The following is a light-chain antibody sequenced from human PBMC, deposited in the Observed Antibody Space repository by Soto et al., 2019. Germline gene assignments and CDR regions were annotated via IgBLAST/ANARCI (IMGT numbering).Light chain of an antibody. CDR3: QQRDNWPLT. J-gene: IGKJ4*01. Sequence: EIVLTQTPATLSFSPGERATLSCRASQSVTTLAWYQQKPGQSPRLLIYDASSRATGIPARFSGSGSRTDFTLTISSLEPEDFAVYYCQQRDNWPLTFGGGTRVETK. V-gene: IGKV3-11*01. CDR1: QSVTT. CDR2: DAS.